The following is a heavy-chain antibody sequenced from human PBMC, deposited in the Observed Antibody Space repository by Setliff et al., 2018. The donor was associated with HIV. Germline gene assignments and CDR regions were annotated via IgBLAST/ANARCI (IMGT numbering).Heavy chain of an antibody. D-gene: IGHD1-26*01. V-gene: IGHV3-48*01. CDR2: INFSTGTT. J-gene: IGHJ4*02. CDR1: GLDFGGLA. Sequence: PGGSLRLSCAASGLDFGGLAMNWVRQAPGKGPEWISYINFSTGTTSYEESVKGRFTISRDNAKNSLYLQMNSLRAEDTAVYYCARGIVAPGPRLDYWGQGTPVTVS. CDR3: ARGIVAPGPRLDY.